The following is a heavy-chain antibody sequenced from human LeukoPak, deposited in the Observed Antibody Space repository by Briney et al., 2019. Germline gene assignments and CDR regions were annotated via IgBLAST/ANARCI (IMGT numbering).Heavy chain of an antibody. D-gene: IGHD7-27*01. CDR2: IIPIFGTA. CDR1: GYTFTGCY. V-gene: IGHV1-69*13. J-gene: IGHJ1*01. Sequence: GASVKVSCKASGYTFTGCYIHWVRQAPGQGLEWMGGIIPIFGTANHAQKFQGRVTITADESTSTAYMELSSLRSEDTAVYYCARDKDGLGTEYFQHWGQGTLVTVSS. CDR3: ARDKDGLGTEYFQH.